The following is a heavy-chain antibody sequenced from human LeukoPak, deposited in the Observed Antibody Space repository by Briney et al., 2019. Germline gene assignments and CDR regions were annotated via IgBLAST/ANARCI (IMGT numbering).Heavy chain of an antibody. J-gene: IGHJ4*02. D-gene: IGHD5-12*01. Sequence: SGTLSLTCAVSGGSISSSNWWSWVRQPPGKGLEWIGEIYHSGSTNYNPSLKSRVTISVDKSKNQFSLKLSSVTAADTAVYYCARDLGGYSGYDYGGYSYGFYFDYWSQGTLVTVSS. CDR1: GGSISSSNW. CDR3: ARDLGGYSGYDYGGYSYGFYFDY. V-gene: IGHV4-4*02. CDR2: IYHSGST.